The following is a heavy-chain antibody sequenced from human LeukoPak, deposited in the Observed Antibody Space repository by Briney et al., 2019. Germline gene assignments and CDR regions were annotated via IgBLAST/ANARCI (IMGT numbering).Heavy chain of an antibody. V-gene: IGHV3-53*01. CDR1: GFTVSSNY. CDR2: IYSGGST. Sequence: GGSLRLSCAASGFTVSSNYVSWVRQAPGKGLEWVSVIYSGGSTYYADSVKGRFTISRDNAKNSLYLQMNSLRAEDTAVYYCARAVTILRKGHYYYYYMDVWGKGTTVTVSS. J-gene: IGHJ6*03. CDR3: ARAVTILRKGHYYYYYMDV. D-gene: IGHD3-3*01.